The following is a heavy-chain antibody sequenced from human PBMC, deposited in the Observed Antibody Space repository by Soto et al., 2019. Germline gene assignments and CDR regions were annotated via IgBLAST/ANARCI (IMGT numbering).Heavy chain of an antibody. CDR1: GFTFNSSA. D-gene: IGHD3-10*01. CDR2: IVVGSGNT. CDR3: ARSFGELYGYYYYYMDV. Sequence: SVKVSCKSSGFTFNSSAMQSARQARGQRLEWIGWIVVGSGNTNYAQKFQERVTITADKSTSTAYMEPSSLRSEDTAVYYCARSFGELYGYYYYYMDVWGKGTTVTVSS. V-gene: IGHV1-58*02. J-gene: IGHJ6*03.